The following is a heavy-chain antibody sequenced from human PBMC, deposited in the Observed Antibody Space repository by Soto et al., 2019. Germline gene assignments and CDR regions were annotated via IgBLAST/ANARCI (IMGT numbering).Heavy chain of an antibody. CDR2: ISDSGGNT. J-gene: IGHJ5*02. D-gene: IGHD3-10*01. Sequence: EVQLTESGGGLVQPGGSLRLSCAASGFTFSSYSMTWVRQAPGMGLEWVSGISDSGGNTWYADSVKGRFTISRGNSKNKLFLQMNSLRADVMVVYFCSNWSGFGDAWGPGSLVTFSS. V-gene: IGHV3-23*01. CDR3: SNWSGFGDA. CDR1: GFTFSSYS.